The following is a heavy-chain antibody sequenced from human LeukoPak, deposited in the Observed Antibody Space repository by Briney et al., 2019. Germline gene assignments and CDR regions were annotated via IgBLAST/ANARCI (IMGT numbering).Heavy chain of an antibody. V-gene: IGHV3-9*01. CDR1: GFTFDDYA. CDR3: AKVGFEYYYDSSGPYGMDV. D-gene: IGHD3-22*01. J-gene: IGHJ6*02. CDR2: ISWNSGSI. Sequence: GRSLRLSCAASGFTFDDYAMHWVRQAPGKGLEWVSGISWNSGSIGYADSVKGRFTISRDNAKNSLYLQMNSLRAEDTALYYCAKVGFEYYYDSSGPYGMDVWGQGTTVTVSS.